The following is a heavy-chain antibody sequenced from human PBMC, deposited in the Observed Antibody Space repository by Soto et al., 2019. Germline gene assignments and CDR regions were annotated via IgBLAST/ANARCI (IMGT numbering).Heavy chain of an antibody. CDR3: TRAGSGSYWSRGRNNC. D-gene: IGHD3-10*01. J-gene: IGHJ4*02. Sequence: EVQLVESGGGLVQPGGSLRLSCAASGFSLSSYCMNWVRQAPGKGLEWISYISVSSSDIHYADSVKGRFTISRDNAKNLVYLQMNSLRVEYSAVYYWTRAGSGSYWSRGRNNCWGQGTLVTVSS. V-gene: IGHV3-48*04. CDR1: GFSLSSYC. CDR2: ISVSSSDI.